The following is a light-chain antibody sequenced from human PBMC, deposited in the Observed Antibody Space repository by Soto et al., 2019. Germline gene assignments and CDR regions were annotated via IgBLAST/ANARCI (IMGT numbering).Light chain of an antibody. CDR3: QQYNTYSYT. CDR2: DAS. Sequence: DIQMTQSPSTLSASVGDRVTITCRASQSSSNWLAWYQQRPGKAPKLLIYDASTLESWVPSRFSGSGSGTEFPLPISGLRPDDFATYSCQQYNTYSYTFGQGTKLDIK. CDR1: QSSSNW. J-gene: IGKJ2*01. V-gene: IGKV1-5*01.